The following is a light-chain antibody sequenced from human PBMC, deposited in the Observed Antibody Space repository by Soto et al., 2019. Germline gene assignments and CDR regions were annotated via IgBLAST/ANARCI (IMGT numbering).Light chain of an antibody. J-gene: IGKJ2*01. CDR2: GAS. CDR1: QSVSNT. V-gene: IGKV3-15*01. Sequence: EIVMTQSPATLSVSPGERATLSCRASQSVSNTLAWYQQKPGQAPRLLMYGASIRATGIPARFSGGGSGTQFTLTISSLQSEDFEVYYCQQYDNWPYTFGQGTKVDI. CDR3: QQYDNWPYT.